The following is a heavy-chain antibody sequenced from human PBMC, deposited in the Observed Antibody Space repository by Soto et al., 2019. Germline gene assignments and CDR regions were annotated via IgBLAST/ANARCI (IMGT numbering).Heavy chain of an antibody. CDR3: AKDMGVGAHVAYYIDY. CDR1: GFIFSSYR. CDR2: ISYDGSNK. J-gene: IGHJ4*02. Sequence: WVALRLYCAPSGFIFSSYRMPWVRQAPGKGLEWVSVISYDGSNKYYVDSAKGRFTISRDNSKNTLYLQMNSLRAEDTAVYYCAKDMGVGAHVAYYIDYWGQGTMVTVSS. D-gene: IGHD1-26*01. V-gene: IGHV3-30*18.